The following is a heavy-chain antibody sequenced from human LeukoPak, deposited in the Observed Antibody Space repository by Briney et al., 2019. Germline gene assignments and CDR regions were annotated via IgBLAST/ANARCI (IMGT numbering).Heavy chain of an antibody. Sequence: QTGGSLRLSCAASGFTFSSYWMHWVRQAPGKGLVWVSRINSDGSTTNYADSVKGRFTISRDNAKNTLYLQMNSLRAEDTAVYYCGRGGLRRDGYGTDWGQGTLVTVSS. CDR3: GRGGLRRDGYGTD. CDR2: INSDGSTT. V-gene: IGHV3-74*01. J-gene: IGHJ4*02. D-gene: IGHD5-24*01. CDR1: GFTFSSYW.